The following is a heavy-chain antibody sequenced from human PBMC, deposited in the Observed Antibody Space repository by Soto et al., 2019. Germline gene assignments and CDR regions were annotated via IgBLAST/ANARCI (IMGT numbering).Heavy chain of an antibody. Sequence: SETLSLTCTVSGGSISSYYWRWIWQPPGKGLEWIGYIYYSGSTNYNPSLKSRVTISVDTSKNQFSLKLSSVTAADTAVYYCARVAPYDILTGYPNWFDPWGQGTLVTVSS. J-gene: IGHJ5*02. D-gene: IGHD3-9*01. CDR1: GGSISSYY. V-gene: IGHV4-59*08. CDR3: ARVAPYDILTGYPNWFDP. CDR2: IYYSGST.